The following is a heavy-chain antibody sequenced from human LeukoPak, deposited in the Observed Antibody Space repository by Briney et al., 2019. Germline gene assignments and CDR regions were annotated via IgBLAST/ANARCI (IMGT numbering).Heavy chain of an antibody. D-gene: IGHD3-10*01. CDR1: GGSISSGGYY. CDR2: IYYSGST. V-gene: IGHV4-31*03. Sequence: PSETLSLTCTVSGGSISSGGYYWSWIRQHPGKGLEWIGYIYYSGSTYYNPSLKSRVTISVDTSKNQFSLKLSSVTAADTAVYYCARNQPSYYYGSGSYYNEQYFQHWGQGTLVTVSS. J-gene: IGHJ1*01. CDR3: ARNQPSYYYGSGSYYNEQYFQH.